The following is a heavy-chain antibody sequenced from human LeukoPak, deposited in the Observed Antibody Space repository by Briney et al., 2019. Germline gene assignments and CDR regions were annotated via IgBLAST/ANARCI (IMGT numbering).Heavy chain of an antibody. D-gene: IGHD3-9*01. CDR2: ISGSGGST. CDR3: AKDDEYDILTGGNFDY. V-gene: IGHV3-23*01. J-gene: IGHJ4*02. CDR1: GFTFSSYA. Sequence: GGSLRLSCAASGFTFSSYAMSWVRQAPGKGLEWVSAISGSGGSTYYADSVKGRFTISRGNSKNTLYLQMNSLRAEDTAVYYCAKDDEYDILTGGNFDYWGQGTLVTVPS.